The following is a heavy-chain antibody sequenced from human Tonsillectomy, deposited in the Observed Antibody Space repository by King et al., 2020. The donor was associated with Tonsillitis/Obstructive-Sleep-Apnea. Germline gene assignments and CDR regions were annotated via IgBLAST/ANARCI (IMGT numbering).Heavy chain of an antibody. D-gene: IGHD6-13*01. Sequence: VQLVESGGGLVQPGGSLRLSCAASGFTFSSYWMHWVRQAPGKGLVWVSRINSDGSSTSYADAVKGRFTISRDNAKNTLDLQMNSLRAEDTAVYYCASRGIAAAGFDYWGQGTLVTVSS. CDR3: ASRGIAAAGFDY. J-gene: IGHJ4*02. CDR1: GFTFSSYW. CDR2: INSDGSST. V-gene: IGHV3-74*01.